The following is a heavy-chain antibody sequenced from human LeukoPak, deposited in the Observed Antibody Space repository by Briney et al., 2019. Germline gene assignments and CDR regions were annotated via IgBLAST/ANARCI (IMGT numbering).Heavy chain of an antibody. CDR2: TSGSGGST. J-gene: IGHJ6*03. CDR1: GFTFSSYA. Sequence: PGGSLRLSCAASGFTFSSYAMSWVRQAPGKGLEWVSATSGSGGSTYYADSVKGRFTISRDNSKNTLYLQMNSLRAEDTAVYYCAKGELGYYYYMDVWGKGTTVTVSS. V-gene: IGHV3-23*01. D-gene: IGHD1-7*01. CDR3: AKGELGYYYYMDV.